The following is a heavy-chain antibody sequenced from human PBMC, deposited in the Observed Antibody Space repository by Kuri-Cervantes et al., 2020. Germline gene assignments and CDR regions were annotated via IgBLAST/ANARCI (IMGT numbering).Heavy chain of an antibody. CDR1: GFTFSSYW. CDR3: ARASGYSYGYQNYHYYGMDV. Sequence: GESLKISCAASGFTFSSYWMSWVRQAPGKGLEWVANIKQDGSEKYYVDSVKGRFTISRDNAKNSLYLQMNSLRAEDTAVYYCARASGYSYGYQNYHYYGMDVWGQGTTVTVSS. J-gene: IGHJ6*02. V-gene: IGHV3-7*01. CDR2: IKQDGSEK. D-gene: IGHD5-18*01.